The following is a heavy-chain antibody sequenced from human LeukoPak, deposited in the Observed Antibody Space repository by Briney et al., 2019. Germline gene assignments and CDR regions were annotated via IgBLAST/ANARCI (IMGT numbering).Heavy chain of an antibody. CDR3: AKVNYYQPYF. Sequence: GGSLRLSCTASAFTLSSDAMSWVRQAPGKGLEWVSTIDVTTGGSYYADSVKGRFTISRDTFQNTLYLQLNSLRVDDTAVYYCAKVNYYQPYFWGQGTLVTVSS. V-gene: IGHV3-23*01. CDR2: IDVTTGGS. CDR1: AFTLSSDA. D-gene: IGHD2-2*01. J-gene: IGHJ4*02.